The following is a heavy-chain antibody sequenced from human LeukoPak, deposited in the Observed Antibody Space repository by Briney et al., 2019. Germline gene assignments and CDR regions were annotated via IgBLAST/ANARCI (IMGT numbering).Heavy chain of an antibody. CDR2: IIPIFGTA. V-gene: IGHV1-69*01. J-gene: IGHJ5*02. CDR3: AREVLNWFDP. Sequence: SWVRQAPGQGLEWMGGIIPIFGTANYAQKFQGRVTITADESTSTAYMELSSLRSEDTAVYYCAREVLNWFDPWGQGTLVTVSS.